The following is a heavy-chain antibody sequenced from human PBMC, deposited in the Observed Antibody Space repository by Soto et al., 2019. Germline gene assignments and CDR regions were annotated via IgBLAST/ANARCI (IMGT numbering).Heavy chain of an antibody. D-gene: IGHD3-3*01. CDR2: ISYDGSNK. CDR3: AKDGSPLYYDFWSGYSPRYYYYGMDV. V-gene: IGHV3-30*18. Sequence: VRLSCAASGFTFSSYGMHWVRQAPGKGLEWVAVISYDGSNKYYADSVKGRFTISRDNSKNTLYLQMNSLRAEDTAVYYCAKDGSPLYYDFWSGYSPRYYYYGMDVWGQGTTVTVSS. J-gene: IGHJ6*02. CDR1: GFTFSSYG.